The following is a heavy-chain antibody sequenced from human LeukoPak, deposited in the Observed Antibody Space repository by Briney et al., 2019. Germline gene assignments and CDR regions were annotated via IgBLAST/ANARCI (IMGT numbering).Heavy chain of an antibody. CDR1: GFTFSSYG. V-gene: IGHV3-30*02. J-gene: IGHJ4*02. CDR2: IRHDGSNK. D-gene: IGHD3-22*01. Sequence: GGSLRLSCAASGFTFSSYGMHWVRQAPGKGLEWVAFIRHDGSNKYYADFVKGRFTIYRENSKNTLYLQMNSLRAEDTAVYYCAKASAMIVVVSKHFDYWGQGTLVTVSS. CDR3: AKASAMIVVVSKHFDY.